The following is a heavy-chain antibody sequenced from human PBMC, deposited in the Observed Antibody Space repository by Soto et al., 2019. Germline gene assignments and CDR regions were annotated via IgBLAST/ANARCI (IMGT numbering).Heavy chain of an antibody. CDR2: IYHGGST. J-gene: IGHJ4*02. CDR1: GASVTRDGNC. CDR3: ARSREFDY. V-gene: IGHV4-30-2*01. Sequence: TLSLTCSVSGASVTRDGNCWTWIRQPPGKGLEFVASIYHGGSTYYNPSLRSRVTISIDMSKNQFSLRLRSVTAADTAVYYCARSREFDYWSQGSLFTVS.